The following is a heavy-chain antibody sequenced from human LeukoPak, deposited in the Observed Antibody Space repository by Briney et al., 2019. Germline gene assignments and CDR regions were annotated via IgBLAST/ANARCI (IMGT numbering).Heavy chain of an antibody. CDR1: GYSISSGYY. CDR2: IYHSGST. J-gene: IGHJ4*02. CDR3: ARERDAGYFDY. Sequence: SETLSLTCTVSGYSISSGYYWGWIRQPPGKGLEWIGSIYHSGSTYYNPSLKSRVTISVDTSKNQFSLKLSSVTAADTAVYYCARERDAGYFDYWGQGTLVTVSS. V-gene: IGHV4-38-2*02.